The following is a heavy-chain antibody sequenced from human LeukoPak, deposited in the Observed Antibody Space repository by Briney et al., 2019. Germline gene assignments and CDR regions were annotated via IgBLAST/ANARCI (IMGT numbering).Heavy chain of an antibody. D-gene: IGHD2-2*01. J-gene: IGHJ6*03. CDR2: IWYDGSNK. CDR1: GFTFNSYG. CDR3: AKGLYCSSTSCYFENYYYYYMDV. Sequence: QPGRSLRLSCAASGFTFNSYGMHWVRQAPGKWLEWVAVIWYDGSNKKYADFVKGRFTISRDNSKNTLYLQMNSLRAEDTAVYYCAKGLYCSSTSCYFENYYYYYMDVWGKGTTVTVSS. V-gene: IGHV3-33*06.